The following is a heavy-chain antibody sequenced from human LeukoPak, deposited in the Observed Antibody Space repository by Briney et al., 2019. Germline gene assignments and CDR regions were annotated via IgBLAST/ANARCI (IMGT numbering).Heavy chain of an antibody. CDR2: INQSGST. Sequence: SETLSLTCAVYGVSFSAYYWSWIRQPPGKGLEWIGEINQSGSTNYNPSLKSRVTISVDTSKNQFSLRLSSVTAADTAVYYCARGLGSSADYWGQGTLVTVSS. D-gene: IGHD6-6*01. J-gene: IGHJ4*02. CDR3: ARGLGSSADY. V-gene: IGHV4-34*01. CDR1: GVSFSAYY.